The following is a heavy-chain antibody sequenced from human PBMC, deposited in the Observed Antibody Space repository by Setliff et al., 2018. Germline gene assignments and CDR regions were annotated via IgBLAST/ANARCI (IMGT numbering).Heavy chain of an antibody. CDR2: IYTTGRT. V-gene: IGHV4-61*09. D-gene: IGHD6-13*01. Sequence: ASETLSLTCSVSGDSISSGNFYWTWIRQPAGKGLEWIGHIYTTGRTDYNPSLKSRVTISLDTPKNQFSLKLTSVTAADTAVYYCARGPGSSSWPGDYYFDYWGQGTLVTVSS. CDR1: GDSISSGNFY. CDR3: ARGPGSSSWPGDYYFDY. J-gene: IGHJ4*02.